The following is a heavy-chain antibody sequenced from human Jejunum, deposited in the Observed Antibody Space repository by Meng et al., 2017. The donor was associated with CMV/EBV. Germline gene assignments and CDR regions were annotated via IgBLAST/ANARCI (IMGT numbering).Heavy chain of an antibody. D-gene: IGHD3-16*01. CDR1: FSFGTCW. V-gene: IGHV3-74*03. CDR3: ARGGGGFDC. J-gene: IGHJ4*02. CDR2: INNDGGST. Sequence: FSFGTCWIAWVRQVPGRGLVLVSNINNDGGSTKFAATVKGRFTMSGNTAKNTLYLQMDGLGAEDPGVYYWARGGGGFDCWGQGTLVTVSS.